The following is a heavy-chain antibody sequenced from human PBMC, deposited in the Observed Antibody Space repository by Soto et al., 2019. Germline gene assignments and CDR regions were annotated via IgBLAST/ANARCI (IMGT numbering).Heavy chain of an antibody. J-gene: IGHJ4*02. CDR3: ARVDLGYYGPSYLDY. Sequence: QVQLQESGPGLVKPSETLSLTCTVSGDSIRSYYWTWIRQPPGKGLEWIGYISYNGATNYNPSLERRVTVPVATSKNQFSLKLRSVTAADTAIYYGARVDLGYYGPSYLDYWGQGTLVTVSS. CDR2: ISYNGAT. D-gene: IGHD1-26*01. CDR1: GDSIRSYY. V-gene: IGHV4-59*01.